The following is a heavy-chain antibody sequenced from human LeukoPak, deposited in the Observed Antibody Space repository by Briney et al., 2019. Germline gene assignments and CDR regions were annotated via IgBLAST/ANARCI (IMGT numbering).Heavy chain of an antibody. D-gene: IGHD6-19*01. CDR3: ANGGSIAVATPLDY. CDR2: ITGSGGST. Sequence: GGSLRLSCAASGFTFSSYAMSWVRQAPGKGREWVSGITGSGGSTYYADSVKGRFTISRDNSKNTLYLQMNSLRAEDTAVYYCANGGSIAVATPLDYWGQGTLVNVSS. J-gene: IGHJ4*02. V-gene: IGHV3-23*01. CDR1: GFTFSSYA.